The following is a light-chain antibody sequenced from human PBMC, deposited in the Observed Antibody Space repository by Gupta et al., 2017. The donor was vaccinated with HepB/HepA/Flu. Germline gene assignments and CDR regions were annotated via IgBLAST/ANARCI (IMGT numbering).Light chain of an antibody. V-gene: IGKV1-5*03. CDR1: QSIYTW. J-gene: IGKJ1*01. CDR3: QHYNNYSGT. Sequence: TQMCQSPSTLSASVGDRVTITCRASQSIYTWLAWYQQNPGKAPKLLIYKASTLETGVPSRFSGSGCGTEFTLTISSLQPDDFATYYCQHYNNYSGTFGQGTKVEIK. CDR2: KAS.